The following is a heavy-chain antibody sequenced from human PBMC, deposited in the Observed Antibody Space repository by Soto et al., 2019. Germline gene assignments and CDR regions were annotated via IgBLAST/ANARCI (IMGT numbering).Heavy chain of an antibody. CDR1: GFTFSSYW. CDR2: IKQDGSEK. J-gene: IGHJ3*02. CDR3: ATYNWRYAFDI. V-gene: IGHV3-7*01. D-gene: IGHD1-20*01. Sequence: GESLKISCAASGFTFSSYWMSWVRQAPGKGLEWVANIKQDGSEKYYVDSVKGRFTISRDNAKNSLYLQMNSLRAEDTAVYYCATYNWRYAFDIWGQGTMVTVSS.